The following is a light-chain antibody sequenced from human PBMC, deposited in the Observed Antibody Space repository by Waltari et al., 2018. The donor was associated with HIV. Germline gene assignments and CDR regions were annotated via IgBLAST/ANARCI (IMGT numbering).Light chain of an antibody. Sequence: QSALTQPRSVSGSPGQSVTISCTGTSSDVGGYNSVSWYQKHPGKAPNIIIYDVSKRPSGGPYRFSGSKSGNTASRTISGLQSEDEADYYCCSYAGSYTLVFGGGTKLTVL. CDR2: DVS. J-gene: IGLJ2*01. CDR1: SSDVGGYNS. V-gene: IGLV2-11*01. CDR3: CSYAGSYTLV.